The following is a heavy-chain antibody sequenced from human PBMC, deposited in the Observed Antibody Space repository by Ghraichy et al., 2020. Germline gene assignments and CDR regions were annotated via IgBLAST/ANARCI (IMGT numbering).Heavy chain of an antibody. CDR3: ARGKQWLVQGAFDI. D-gene: IGHD6-19*01. V-gene: IGHV3-48*02. J-gene: IGHJ3*02. Sequence: GGSLRLSCAASEFTFSTYSMNWVRQAPGKGLEWISFISTTSNSIYYADSVKGRFTISRDNAKSSLYLQMNSLRDEDTAVYYCARGKQWLVQGAFDIWGQGTIVTVAS. CDR2: ISTTSNSI. CDR1: EFTFSTYS.